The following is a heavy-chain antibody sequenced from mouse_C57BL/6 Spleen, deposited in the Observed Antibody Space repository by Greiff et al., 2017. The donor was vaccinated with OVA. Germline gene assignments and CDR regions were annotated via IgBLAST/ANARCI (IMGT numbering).Heavy chain of an antibody. CDR2: IYTSDSET. Sequence: VQLQQPGAELVRPGSSVKLSCKASGYTFTSYWMDWVKQRPGQGLEWIGNIYTSDSETHYNQKFKDKATLTVDKSSSTAYMQLSSLTSEDSAVYYCARESPITTVVAHWYVEVWGTGTTVTVSS. J-gene: IGHJ1*03. D-gene: IGHD1-1*01. CDR3: ARESPITTVVAHWYVEV. V-gene: IGHV1-61*01. CDR1: GYTFTSYW.